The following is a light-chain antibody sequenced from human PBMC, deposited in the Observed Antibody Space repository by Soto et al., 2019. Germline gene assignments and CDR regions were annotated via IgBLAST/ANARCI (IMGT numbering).Light chain of an antibody. V-gene: IGLV1-40*01. CDR3: QSYDSSLSVV. CDR2: GNS. CDR1: SSNIGAGYD. J-gene: IGLJ2*01. Sequence: QSVLTQPPSASGAPGQRVTISCTGSSSNIGAGYDVHWYQQLPGTAPKLLIYGNSNRPSGVPDRFSGSKSGTSVSLAITGLQAEDEADYYCQSYDSSLSVVFGGGTKLTVL.